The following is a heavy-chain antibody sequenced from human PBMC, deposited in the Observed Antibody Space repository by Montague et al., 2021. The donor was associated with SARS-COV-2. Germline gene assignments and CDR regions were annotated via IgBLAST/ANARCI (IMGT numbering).Heavy chain of an antibody. CDR3: ARGGGGRDGYNP. J-gene: IGHJ5*02. D-gene: IGHD5-24*01. Sequence: SETLSLTCTVSGGSISSYYWSWIRQPPGKGLEWIGYIYYSGSTNYNPSLKSRVTISVDTSKNQFSLELSSVTAADTAVYYCARGGGGRDGYNPWGQGTLVTVSS. V-gene: IGHV4-59*01. CDR1: GGSISSYY. CDR2: IYYSGST.